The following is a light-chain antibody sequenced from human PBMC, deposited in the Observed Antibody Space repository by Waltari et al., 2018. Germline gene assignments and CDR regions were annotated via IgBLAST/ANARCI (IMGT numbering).Light chain of an antibody. CDR1: QGISNY. CDR2: AAS. V-gene: IGKV1-9*01. J-gene: IGKJ1*01. Sequence: IQLTQSPSSLSASVGDRVTIPCRASQGISNYLAWDQQKPGKAPKLLIYAASTLQSGVPSRFSGSGSGTDFTLTISSLQPEDFATYYCQQLNSYQWTFGQGTKVEIK. CDR3: QQLNSYQWT.